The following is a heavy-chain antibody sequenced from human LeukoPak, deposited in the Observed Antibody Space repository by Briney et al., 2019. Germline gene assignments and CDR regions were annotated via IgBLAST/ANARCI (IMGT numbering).Heavy chain of an antibody. J-gene: IGHJ5*02. V-gene: IGHV4-34*01. CDR1: GGSFSGYY. CDR2: INHSGST. Sequence: SETLSLTCAVYGGSFSGYYWSWIRQPPGKGLEWIGEINHSGSTNHNPSLKSRVTISVDTSKNQFSLKLSSVTAADTAVYYCARAAAAGRGGNWFDPWGQGTLVTVSS. CDR3: ARAAAAGRGGNWFDP. D-gene: IGHD6-13*01.